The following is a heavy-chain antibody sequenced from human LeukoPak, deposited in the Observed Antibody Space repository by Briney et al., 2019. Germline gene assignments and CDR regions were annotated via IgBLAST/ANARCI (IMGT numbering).Heavy chain of an antibody. CDR1: GYTFTDYY. CDR2: IDPSGGST. D-gene: IGHD6-6*01. V-gene: IGHV1-46*01. Sequence: ASVKVSCKASGYTFTDYYLHWVRQAPGQGLEWMGVIDPSGGSTVYAQKLQDRVTMTRDTSTSTVYMELSSLRSDDTAVYYCARAYSSSPQGYYYMDVWGKGTTVTVSS. CDR3: ARAYSSSPQGYYYMDV. J-gene: IGHJ6*03.